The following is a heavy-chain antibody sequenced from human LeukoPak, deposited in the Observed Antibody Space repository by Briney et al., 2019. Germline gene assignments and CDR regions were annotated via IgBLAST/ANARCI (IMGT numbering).Heavy chain of an antibody. CDR3: ARGVPYDSWSGPHYSDY. Sequence: GGSQRLSCAASEFTFSSYSMNWVRQAPGKGLEWVSYITNSGNSKSYADSVKGRFTISRDNTKNSLYLQMNGLRAEDTAVYYCARGVPYDSWSGPHYSDYWGQGTLVTVSS. D-gene: IGHD3-3*01. V-gene: IGHV3-48*01. J-gene: IGHJ4*02. CDR1: EFTFSSYS. CDR2: ITNSGNSK.